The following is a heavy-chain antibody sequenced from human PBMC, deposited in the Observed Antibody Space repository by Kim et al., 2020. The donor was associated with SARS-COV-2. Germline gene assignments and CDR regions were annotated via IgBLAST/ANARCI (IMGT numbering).Heavy chain of an antibody. CDR1: GGSISSSSYY. V-gene: IGHV4-39*01. CDR3: ARLPMVRGVPRPHFDY. CDR2: IYYSGST. D-gene: IGHD3-10*01. J-gene: IGHJ4*02. Sequence: SETLSLTCTVSGGSISSSSYYWGWIRQPRGKGLEWIGSIYYSGSTYYNPSLKSRVTISVDTSKNQFSLKLSSVTAADTAVYYCARLPMVRGVPRPHFDYWGQGTLVTVSS.